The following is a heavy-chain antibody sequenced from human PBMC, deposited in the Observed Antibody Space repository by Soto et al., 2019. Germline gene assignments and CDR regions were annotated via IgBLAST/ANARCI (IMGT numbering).Heavy chain of an antibody. J-gene: IGHJ5*01. CDR1: CGMPDGYF. V-gene: IGHV4-34*01. CDR3: ARWVDS. CDR2: IHHSGST. Sequence: SQKLSLPSALSCGMPDGYFWSWFRQSPGKGLEWIGEIHHSGSTKYNPSLKSRVSLSVDTSTKQFSLKMTSMTAADRGVFYFARWVDSWG.